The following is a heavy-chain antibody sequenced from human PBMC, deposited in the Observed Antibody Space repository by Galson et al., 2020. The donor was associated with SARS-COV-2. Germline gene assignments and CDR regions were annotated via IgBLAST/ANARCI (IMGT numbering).Heavy chain of an antibody. CDR2: IYHTGST. CDR1: GDAIKTNNY. V-gene: IGHV4-4*02. Sequence: SETLSLTCAVSGDAIKTNNYWTWVRRPPGKGQEWIGEIYHTGSTSYKTSLKRRITISVDISNNQFSLTLNSVTAADTAVYYCARRSTTGFEYWGQGTLVTVSS. CDR3: ARRSTTGFEY. J-gene: IGHJ4*02.